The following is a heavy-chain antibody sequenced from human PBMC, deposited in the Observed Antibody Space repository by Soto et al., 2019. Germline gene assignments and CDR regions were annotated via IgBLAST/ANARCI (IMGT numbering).Heavy chain of an antibody. D-gene: IGHD3-16*02. CDR3: ARDPPSAMITFGGVIVHMDV. Sequence: ASVKVSCKASGYTFTSYGISWVRQAPGQGLEWMGWISAYNGNTNYAQKLQGRVTMTTDTSTSTAYMELRSLRSDDTAVYYCARDPPSAMITFGGVIVHMDVWGKGTTVTVSS. V-gene: IGHV1-18*01. CDR2: ISAYNGNT. J-gene: IGHJ6*03. CDR1: GYTFTSYG.